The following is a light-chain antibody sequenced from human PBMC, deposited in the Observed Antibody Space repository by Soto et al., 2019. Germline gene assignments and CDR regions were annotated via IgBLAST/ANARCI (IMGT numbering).Light chain of an antibody. CDR3: QQFNSY. J-gene: IGKJ3*01. Sequence: AIQLTQSPSSLSASVGDRVTITCRASQGISSALAWYQQKPGKAPKLLIYDASSLESGVPSRFSGSGSGTDFTLTISSLQPEDFATYHCQQFNSYFGPGTKVDIK. V-gene: IGKV1-13*02. CDR1: QGISSA. CDR2: DAS.